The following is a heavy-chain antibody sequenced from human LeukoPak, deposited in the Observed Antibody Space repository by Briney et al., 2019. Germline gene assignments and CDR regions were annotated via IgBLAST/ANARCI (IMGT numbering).Heavy chain of an antibody. V-gene: IGHV3-7*01. CDR2: IKQDGSET. CDR3: ARDKPSTSSYGSIMDY. J-gene: IGHJ4*02. D-gene: IGHD3-10*01. Sequence: PVGSLRLSCAASGFTFSHYWMSWVRQAPGKGLEWVANIKQDGSETYYVDSVKGRFTISRDNAKNSLYLQINNLRAEDTAVYYCARDKPSTSSYGSIMDYWGQGTLVTVSS. CDR1: GFTFSHYW.